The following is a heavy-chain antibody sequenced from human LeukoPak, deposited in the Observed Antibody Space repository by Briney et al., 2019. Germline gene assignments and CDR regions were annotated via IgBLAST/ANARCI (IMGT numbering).Heavy chain of an antibody. CDR2: IYYSGSI. CDR3: ARGNYDILTGYPHYFDY. J-gene: IGHJ4*02. Sequence: SETLSLTCTVSGGSISSYYWSWIRQPPGKGLEWIGYIYYSGSINYNPSLKSRVAISVDTSKNQFSLKLSSVTAADTAVYYCARGNYDILTGYPHYFDYWGQGTLVTVSS. D-gene: IGHD3-9*01. V-gene: IGHV4-59*01. CDR1: GGSISSYY.